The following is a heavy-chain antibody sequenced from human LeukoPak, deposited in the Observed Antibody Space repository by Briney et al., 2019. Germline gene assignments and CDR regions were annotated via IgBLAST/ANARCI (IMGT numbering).Heavy chain of an antibody. CDR3: ARDRDIVGPSGWFDP. Sequence: ASVKVSCKASGYTFTSYGISWVRQAPGQGLEWMGWISAYNGNTNYAQKLQGRVTMTTDTSTSTAYMELRSLRSDDTAVYYRARDRDIVGPSGWFDPWGQGTLVTVSS. V-gene: IGHV1-18*01. D-gene: IGHD5-12*01. J-gene: IGHJ5*02. CDR1: GYTFTSYG. CDR2: ISAYNGNT.